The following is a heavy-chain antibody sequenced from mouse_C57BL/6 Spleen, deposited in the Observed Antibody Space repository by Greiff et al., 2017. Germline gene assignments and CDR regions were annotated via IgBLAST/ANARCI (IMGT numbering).Heavy chain of an antibody. CDR2: INPNNGGT. V-gene: IGHV1-22*01. CDR3: ARGDYDYANFDY. D-gene: IGHD2-4*01. CDR1: GYTFTDYN. J-gene: IGHJ2*01. Sequence: EVQLVESGPELVKPGASVKMSCKASGYTFTDYNMHWVKQSHGKSLEWIGYINPNNGGTSYNQKFKGKATLTVNKSSSTAYMELRSLTSEDSAVYYCARGDYDYANFDYWGQGTTLTVSS.